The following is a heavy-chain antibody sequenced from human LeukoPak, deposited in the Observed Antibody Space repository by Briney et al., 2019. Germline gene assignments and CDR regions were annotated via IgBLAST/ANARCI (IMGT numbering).Heavy chain of an antibody. J-gene: IGHJ4*02. V-gene: IGHV4-59*01. Sequence: SETLSLTCTVSGGSIISYYWSWIRQPPGKVLEWIGYIYYSVSTNYSPSLKSRVTISVDTSKNQFSLKLSSVTAADTDVYYCARWNEGLDYWGQGTLVTVSS. CDR1: GGSIISYY. CDR3: ARWNEGLDY. D-gene: IGHD1-1*01. CDR2: IYYSVST.